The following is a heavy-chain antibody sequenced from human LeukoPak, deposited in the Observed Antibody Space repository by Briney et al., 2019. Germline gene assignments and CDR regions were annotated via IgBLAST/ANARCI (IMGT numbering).Heavy chain of an antibody. CDR2: MPQSALA. CDR1: RYSSNNAHY. D-gene: IGHD1/OR15-1a*01. Sequence: SETLSLTCAVSRYSSNNAHYWACIRQPPGKVLQRIVNMPQSALASYNPPLKSRVTISLDTSNPHFSLDLRSVTAADTAVYFCARASVEHSIVAGDYFDYWGQGTLVTVSS. J-gene: IGHJ4*02. V-gene: IGHV4-38-2*01. CDR3: ARASVEHSIVAGDYFDY.